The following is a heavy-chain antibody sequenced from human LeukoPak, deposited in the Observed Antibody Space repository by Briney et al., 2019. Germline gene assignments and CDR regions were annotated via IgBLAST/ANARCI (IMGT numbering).Heavy chain of an antibody. V-gene: IGHV4-59*12. J-gene: IGHJ3*02. Sequence: PSETLSLTCTVSGGSISSYYWSWIRQPPGKGLEWIGYIYYSGSTNYNPSLKSRVTMSVDTSKNQFSLKLSSVTAADTAVYYCARKSGYSKDDAFDIWGQGTMVTVSS. CDR3: ARKSGYSKDDAFDI. CDR2: IYYSGST. D-gene: IGHD3-3*01. CDR1: GGSISSYY.